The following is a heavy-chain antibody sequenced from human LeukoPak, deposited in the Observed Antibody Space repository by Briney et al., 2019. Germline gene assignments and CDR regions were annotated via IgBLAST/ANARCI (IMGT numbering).Heavy chain of an antibody. CDR2: ISHSGTT. CDR3: TRENRPFCPFAY. CDR1: GGSIDITNY. V-gene: IGHV4-4*02. J-gene: IGHJ4*02. D-gene: IGHD2/OR15-2a*01. Sequence: SGTLSLTCGVSGGSIDITNYWSWVRQAPGKGLEWIGEISHSGTTNYNLSLRSRVTMFLDRANNQFSLSLTSVTAADSAVYYCTRENRPFCPFAYWGQGVLVTVSS.